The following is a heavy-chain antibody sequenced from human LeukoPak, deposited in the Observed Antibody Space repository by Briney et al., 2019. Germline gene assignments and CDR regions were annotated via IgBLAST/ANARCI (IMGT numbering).Heavy chain of an antibody. J-gene: IGHJ4*02. Sequence: ASVKVSXKASGYTFTSYYMHWVRQAPGQGLEWMGIINPSGGSTSYAQKFQGRVTMTRDTSTSTVYMELSSLRSEDTAVYYCARVRFDYYDSSGYYTFDYWGQGTLVTVSS. CDR3: ARVRFDYYDSSGYYTFDY. CDR1: GYTFTSYY. CDR2: INPSGGST. V-gene: IGHV1-46*01. D-gene: IGHD3-22*01.